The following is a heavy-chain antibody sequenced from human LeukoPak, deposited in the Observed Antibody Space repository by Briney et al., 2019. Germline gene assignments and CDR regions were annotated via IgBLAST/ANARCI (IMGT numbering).Heavy chain of an antibody. CDR1: GFTFSSFG. V-gene: IGHV3-30*02. Sequence: GGSLRLSCAASGFTFSSFGIHWVRQAPGKGLEWVTFIRYDGNNINYAHSVKGRFTISRDNSNNTVHLQMNSLRGEDTAVYYCARDGRRNCSTLNCYIFSNWGQGTLVTVSS. J-gene: IGHJ4*02. CDR2: IRYDGNNI. CDR3: ARDGRRNCSTLNCYIFSN. D-gene: IGHD2-2*01.